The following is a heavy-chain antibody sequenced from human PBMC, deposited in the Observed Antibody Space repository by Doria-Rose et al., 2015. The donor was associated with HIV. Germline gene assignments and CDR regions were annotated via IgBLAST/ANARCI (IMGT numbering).Heavy chain of an antibody. V-gene: IGHV2-26*01. CDR3: ARIKSSRWYHKYYLDF. CDR1: GVSLSSPGMD. J-gene: IGHJ4*02. CDR2: IFSDDER. Sequence: SGPVLVKPTETLTLTCTVSGVSLSSPGMDVSWIRQPPGKALEWLAHIFSDDERSYKTSLKSRLTISRGTSKSQVVLTMTDMDPVDTATYYCARIKSSRWYHKYYLDFWGQGTLVIVSA. D-gene: IGHD6-13*01.